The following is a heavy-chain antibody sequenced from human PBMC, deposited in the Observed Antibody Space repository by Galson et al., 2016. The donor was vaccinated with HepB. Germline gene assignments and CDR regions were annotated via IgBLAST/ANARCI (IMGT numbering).Heavy chain of an antibody. CDR1: GLTFSSYN. CDR3: ARDLLALPHYYYYGMDV. CDR2: ISSSSNTI. V-gene: IGHV3-48*02. Sequence: SLRLSCAASGLTFSSYNMNWVRQAPGKGLEWVSYISSSSNTISYADSVKGRFTISRDNAKNSLYLQMNSLRDEDTAVYFCARDLLALPHYYYYGMDVWGQGTTVTVSS. J-gene: IGHJ6*02.